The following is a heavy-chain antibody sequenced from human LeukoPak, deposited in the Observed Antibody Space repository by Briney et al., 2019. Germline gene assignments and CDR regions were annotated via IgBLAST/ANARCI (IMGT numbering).Heavy chain of an antibody. CDR3: AKDFVSGNWYAPAYYFDY. CDR2: ISGSGDST. D-gene: IGHD6-13*01. CDR1: GFTFRDYA. Sequence: HPGGSLRLSCAASGFTFRDYAMTWVRQAPGKGLEWVSAISGSGDSTYYADSVKGRFTISRDTSKNTLYLQMNSLRAGDTAVYYCAKDFVSGNWYAPAYYFDYWGQGTLVTVSS. V-gene: IGHV3-23*01. J-gene: IGHJ4*02.